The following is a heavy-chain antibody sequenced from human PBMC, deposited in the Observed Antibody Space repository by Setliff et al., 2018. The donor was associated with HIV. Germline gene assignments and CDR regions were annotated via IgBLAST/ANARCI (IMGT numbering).Heavy chain of an antibody. CDR1: GFTFSEYY. Sequence: PGGSLRLSCAASGFTFSEYYMSWIRQAPGKGLEWVSYINPTGSAIYYADSVKGRFTISRDNAKSSLYLQMNSLRAEDTAVYYCARGGYYYYYYYMDVWGKGTTVTVSS. V-gene: IGHV3-11*04. CDR2: INPTGSAI. D-gene: IGHD3-16*01. J-gene: IGHJ6*03. CDR3: ARGGYYYYYYYMDV.